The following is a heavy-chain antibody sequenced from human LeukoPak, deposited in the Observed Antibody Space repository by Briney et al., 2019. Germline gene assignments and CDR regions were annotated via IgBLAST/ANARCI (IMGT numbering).Heavy chain of an antibody. CDR2: TSGSGSST. V-gene: IGHV3-23*01. CDR3: ARGLSGSYEYYYYDTDV. D-gene: IGHD1-26*01. CDR1: GFTFSSYA. J-gene: IGHJ6*02. Sequence: GGSLRLSCAVTGFTFSSYARSWVRQAPGKGLEWVSTTSGSGSSTYYADSVKGRFTISRDNSKNTLYLQMNSLRVEDTAMYYCARGLSGSYEYYYYDTDVWGQGTTVTVSS.